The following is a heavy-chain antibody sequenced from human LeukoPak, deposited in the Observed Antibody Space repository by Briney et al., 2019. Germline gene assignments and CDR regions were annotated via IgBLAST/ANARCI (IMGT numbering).Heavy chain of an antibody. Sequence: GGSLRLSCAASGFTFSSYAMSWVRQAPGKGLEWVSAISGSGGSTYYADSVKGRFTISRDNSKNTLYLQMNSLRAEDTAVYYCATAVEHCSSTSCYGGIYYYYYMDVWGKGTTVTVSS. CDR1: GFTFSSYA. D-gene: IGHD2-2*01. CDR2: ISGSGGST. J-gene: IGHJ6*03. CDR3: ATAVEHCSSTSCYGGIYYYYYMDV. V-gene: IGHV3-23*01.